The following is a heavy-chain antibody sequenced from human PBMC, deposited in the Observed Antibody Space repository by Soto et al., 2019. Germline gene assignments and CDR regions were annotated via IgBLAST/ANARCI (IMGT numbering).Heavy chain of an antibody. J-gene: IGHJ4*02. CDR1: GYNFNTYV. D-gene: IGHD3-22*01. Sequence: ASVKFSFKASGYNFNTYVITWVRQAPGQGLEWMGWISVNSGTTNYAQKIQGRVTMTTDTSSSTAFMELRSLRSDDTAVYYCARNDTSGHYSDYWGQGTLVTVSS. CDR2: ISVNSGTT. CDR3: ARNDTSGHYSDY. V-gene: IGHV1-18*01.